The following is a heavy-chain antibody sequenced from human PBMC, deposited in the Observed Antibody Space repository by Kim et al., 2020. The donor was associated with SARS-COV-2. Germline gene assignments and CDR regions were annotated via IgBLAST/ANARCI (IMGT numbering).Heavy chain of an antibody. CDR2: IYPGDSDT. J-gene: IGHJ4*02. D-gene: IGHD6-19*01. CDR3: TSYSSGWNY. Sequence: GESLKISCKGSGYSFTNYWIGWVRQMPGKGLEWMGIIYPGDSDTGYSPSFQGQVTISVDKSVTTAYLQWSSLKASDTAMYFCTSYSSGWNYWGQGTLVTVSS. V-gene: IGHV5-51*01. CDR1: GYSFTNYW.